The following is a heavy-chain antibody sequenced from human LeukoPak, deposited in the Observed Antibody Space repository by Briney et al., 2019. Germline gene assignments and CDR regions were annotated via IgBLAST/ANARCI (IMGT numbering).Heavy chain of an antibody. CDR1: GGSINSYY. CDR2: IYYSGTT. V-gene: IGHV4-59*01. J-gene: IGHJ4*02. CDR3: ARHGRQQLVNWDY. D-gene: IGHD6-13*01. Sequence: SETLSLTCIVSGGSINSYYWTWIRQPPGKGLEWIGYIYYSGTTNYNPSLRSRVTMSVDTSKNQFSLQLSSVTAADTAVYYCARHGRQQLVNWDYWGQGTLVTVSS.